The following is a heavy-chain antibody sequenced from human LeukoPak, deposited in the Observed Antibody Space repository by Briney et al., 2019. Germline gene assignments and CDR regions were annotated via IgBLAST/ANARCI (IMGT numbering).Heavy chain of an antibody. J-gene: IGHJ6*03. CDR2: MNPNSGNT. V-gene: IGHV1-8*03. CDR3: ARGNSILENYYYYYMDV. CDR1: GFTFTSYD. D-gene: IGHD3-3*01. Sequence: ASVKVSCKASGFTFTSYDINWVRQATGQGLEWMGWMNPNSGNTGYAQKFQGRVTITRNTSISTAYMELSSLRSEDTAVYYCARGNSILENYYYYYMDVWGKGTTVTVSS.